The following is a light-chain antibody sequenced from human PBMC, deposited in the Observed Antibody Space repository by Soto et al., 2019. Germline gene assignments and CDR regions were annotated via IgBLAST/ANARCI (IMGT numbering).Light chain of an antibody. J-gene: IGLJ1*01. CDR1: SSNIGGNS. Sequence: QSVLTQPPSVSAAPGQKVTISCAGSSSNIGGNSVSWYQQLPGTAPKLLIYDDNKRPSGIPDRFSGSKSGTSATLGITGFQTGDEADYYCGSWDSSLSSYVFGPATKV. CDR2: DDN. V-gene: IGLV1-51*01. CDR3: GSWDSSLSSYV.